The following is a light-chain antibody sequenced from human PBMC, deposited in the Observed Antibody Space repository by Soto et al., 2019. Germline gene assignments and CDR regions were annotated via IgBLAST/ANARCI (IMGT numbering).Light chain of an antibody. CDR1: QSISRQ. CDR3: LQYQNYWT. Sequence: DIQMTQSPSTLSASVGDRVSITCRASQSISRQLAWYQQKPGKAPNLLIYQASNLETGVPSRFIGSGSGTEFTANISSLQTDDLATYYGLQYQNYWTFGQGTKVEVE. J-gene: IGKJ1*01. V-gene: IGKV1-5*03. CDR2: QAS.